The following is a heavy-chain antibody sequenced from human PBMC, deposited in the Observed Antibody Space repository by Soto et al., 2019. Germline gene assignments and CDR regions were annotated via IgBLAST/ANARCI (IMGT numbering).Heavy chain of an antibody. CDR3: AKDRQWLVLGRGAASAFDI. CDR1: GFTFSSYA. V-gene: IGHV3-23*01. D-gene: IGHD6-19*01. CDR2: ISGSGGST. Sequence: PGGSLRLSCAASGFTFSSYAMSWVRQAPGKGLEWVSAISGSGGSTYYADSVKGRFTISRDNSKNTLYLQMNSLRAEDTAVYYCAKDRQWLVLGRGAASAFDIWGQGTMVTVSS. J-gene: IGHJ3*02.